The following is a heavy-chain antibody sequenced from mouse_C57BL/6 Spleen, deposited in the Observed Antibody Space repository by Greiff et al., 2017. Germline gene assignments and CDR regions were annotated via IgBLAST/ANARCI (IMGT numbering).Heavy chain of an antibody. CDR1: GFSLTSYG. J-gene: IGHJ3*01. D-gene: IGHD4-1*01. CDR2: IWSGGST. CDR3: ARMGVCNWDDAD. Sequence: QVQLQQSGPGLVQPSQSLSITCTVSGFSLTSYGVHWVRQSPGKGLEWLGVIWSGGSTDYNAAFISRLSISKDNSKSQVFIRMNSLQAEDTAIYSCARMGVCNWDDADWGEGTLVTVSA. V-gene: IGHV2-2*01.